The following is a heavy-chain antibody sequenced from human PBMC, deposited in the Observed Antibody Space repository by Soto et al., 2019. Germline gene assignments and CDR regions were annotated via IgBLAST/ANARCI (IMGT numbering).Heavy chain of an antibody. CDR2: ISSSSSTI. V-gene: IGHV3-48*01. CDR3: ARKSSSGWLGPFDY. D-gene: IGHD6-19*01. Sequence: EVQLVESGGGLVQPGGSLRLSCAASGFTFSSYSMNWVRQAPGKGLEWVSYISSSSSTIYYADSVKGRFTISRDNAKNSLYLQMNSLRAEDTAVYYCARKSSSGWLGPFDYWGQGTLVTVSS. J-gene: IGHJ4*02. CDR1: GFTFSSYS.